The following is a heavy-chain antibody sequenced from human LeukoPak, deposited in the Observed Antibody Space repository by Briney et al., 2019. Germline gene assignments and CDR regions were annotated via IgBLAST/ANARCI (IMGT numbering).Heavy chain of an antibody. CDR2: INHSGST. CDR1: GGSFSGYY. Sequence: SETLSLTCAVYGGSFSGYYWSWIRQPPGKGLEWIGEINHSGSTNYNPSLKSRVTISVDTSKNQFSLKLSFVTAADTAVYYCAAVGSSSAQEDAFDIWGQGTMVTVSS. J-gene: IGHJ3*02. V-gene: IGHV4-34*01. D-gene: IGHD6-6*01. CDR3: AAVGSSSAQEDAFDI.